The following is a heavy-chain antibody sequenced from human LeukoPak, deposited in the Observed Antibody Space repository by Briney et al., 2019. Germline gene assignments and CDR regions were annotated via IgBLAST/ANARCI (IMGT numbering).Heavy chain of an antibody. CDR3: ARVLDSSGYYGFDY. J-gene: IGHJ4*02. V-gene: IGHV1-8*01. CDR2: MNPNSGNT. Sequence: ASVKVSCKASGYTFTSYDINWVRQATGQGLEWMGWMNPNSGNTGYAQKFQGRVTMTRNTSISTAYMELSSLRSEDTAVYYCARVLDSSGYYGFDYWGQGTLVTVSS. CDR1: GYTFTSYD. D-gene: IGHD3-22*01.